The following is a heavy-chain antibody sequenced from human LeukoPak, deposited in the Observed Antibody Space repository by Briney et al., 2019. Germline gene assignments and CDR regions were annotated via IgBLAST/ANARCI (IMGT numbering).Heavy chain of an antibody. Sequence: EASVKVSCTASGYTFTSYAMNWVRQAPGQGLEWMGRINPNSGGTNYAQKFQGRVTMTRDTSISTAYMELSRLRSDDTAVYYCARVNWEYNFDYWGQGTLVTVSS. CDR1: GYTFTSYA. CDR3: ARVNWEYNFDY. V-gene: IGHV1-2*06. D-gene: IGHD7-27*01. J-gene: IGHJ4*02. CDR2: INPNSGGT.